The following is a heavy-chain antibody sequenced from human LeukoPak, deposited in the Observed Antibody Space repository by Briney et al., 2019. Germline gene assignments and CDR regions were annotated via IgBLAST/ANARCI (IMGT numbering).Heavy chain of an antibody. CDR1: GYSLTELS. CDR3: VTGTIYCSSCSDDY. D-gene: IGHD2-2*01. Sequence: ASVKVSCKVSGYSLTELSMHWVRQAPGKGLEWMGGFDPDDGETPLFAQKFQGRVSMTEDTSTDTAYMELSSLSSEDTAVYYCVTGTIYCSSCSDDYWGRGTLVTVSS. V-gene: IGHV1-24*01. J-gene: IGHJ4*02. CDR2: FDPDDGET.